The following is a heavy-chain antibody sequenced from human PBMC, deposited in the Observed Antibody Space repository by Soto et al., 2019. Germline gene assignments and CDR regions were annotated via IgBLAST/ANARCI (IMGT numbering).Heavy chain of an antibody. D-gene: IGHD4-17*01. CDR2: ISYDGTNK. V-gene: IGHV3-30*18. Sequence: QVQLVESGGGEVQPGRSLTISCAASGFTFSTYGMHWVRQTPGKGLEWVAVISYDGTNKFYSDSVKGRFTISRDNFKNTLTLQMNSLRADDTAVYSWAKDLQSDGDYDYYCYGMDVWGLGTRVTVSS. J-gene: IGHJ6*02. CDR3: AKDLQSDGDYDYYCYGMDV. CDR1: GFTFSTYG.